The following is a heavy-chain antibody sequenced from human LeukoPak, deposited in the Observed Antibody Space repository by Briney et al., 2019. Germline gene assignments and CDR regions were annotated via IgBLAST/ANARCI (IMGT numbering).Heavy chain of an antibody. CDR2: VSYDGSNK. J-gene: IGHJ4*02. CDR3: ARDLPHWYFDY. V-gene: IGHV3-30-3*01. Sequence: GGSLRLSCAASGFTFSSYAMHWVRQAPGKGLEWVAVVSYDGSNKYYADSVKGRFTISRDNSKNTLYLQMNSLRAEDTAVYYCARDLPHWYFDYWGQGTLVTVSS. CDR1: GFTFSSYA.